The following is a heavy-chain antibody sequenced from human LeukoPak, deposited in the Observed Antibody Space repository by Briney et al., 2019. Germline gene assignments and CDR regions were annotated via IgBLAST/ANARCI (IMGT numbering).Heavy chain of an antibody. CDR2: INRSGST. V-gene: IGHV4-34*01. CDR3: ARAGVQYFYGSGSYVYNWFDP. Sequence: KPSETLSLTCAVYGGSISGYYWTWIRQPPGKGLEWIGEINRSGSTNYNPSLKSRVTISLDTSKKQFSLKLSSVTAADTAVYYCARAGVQYFYGSGSYVYNWFDPWGQGTLVTVSS. CDR1: GGSISGYY. D-gene: IGHD3-10*01. J-gene: IGHJ5*02.